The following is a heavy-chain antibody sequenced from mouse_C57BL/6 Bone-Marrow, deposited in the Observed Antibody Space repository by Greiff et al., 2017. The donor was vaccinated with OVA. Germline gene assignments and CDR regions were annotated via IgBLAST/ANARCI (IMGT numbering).Heavy chain of an antibody. V-gene: IGHV1-52*01. CDR3: ARWCYSNYVFYY. D-gene: IGHD2-5*01. CDR1: GYTFTSYW. Sequence: VQLQQPGAELVRPGSSVKLSCKASGYTFTSYWMHWVKQRPIQGLEWIGNIDPSDSETHYNQKFKDKATLTVDKSSSTAYMQLSSLTSEDSAVYYCARWCYSNYVFYYCGQGTTLTVSS. J-gene: IGHJ2*01. CDR2: IDPSDSET.